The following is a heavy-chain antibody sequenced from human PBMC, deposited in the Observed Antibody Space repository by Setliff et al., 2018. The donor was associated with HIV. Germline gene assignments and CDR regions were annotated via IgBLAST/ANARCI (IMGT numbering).Heavy chain of an antibody. J-gene: IGHJ4*02. CDR1: GGSISSYY. CDR2: IYTSGST. D-gene: IGHD2-15*01. V-gene: IGHV4-4*09. CDR3: ARHRGYCSGGSCYFDY. Sequence: SETLSLTCTVSGGSISSYYWSWIRRPPGKGLEWIGYIYTSGSTNYNPSLKSRVTISVDTSKNQFSLKLSSVTAADTAVYYCARHRGYCSGGSCYFDYWGQGTLVTVSS.